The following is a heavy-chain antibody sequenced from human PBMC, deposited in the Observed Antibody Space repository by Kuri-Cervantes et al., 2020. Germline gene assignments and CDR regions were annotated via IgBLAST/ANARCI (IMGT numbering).Heavy chain of an antibody. J-gene: IGHJ4*02. D-gene: IGHD5-12*01. V-gene: IGHV3-7*01. CDR1: GFTFSNYW. CDR2: LNHDGSET. Sequence: GGSLRLSCAASGFTFSNYWMTWVRQTPGKGLEWVANLNHDGSETYYVDSVKGRFTISRDNAKRSLYLQMNSLRAEDTAVYYCAIASRDIASPGWGQGTLVTVSS. CDR3: AIASRDIASPG.